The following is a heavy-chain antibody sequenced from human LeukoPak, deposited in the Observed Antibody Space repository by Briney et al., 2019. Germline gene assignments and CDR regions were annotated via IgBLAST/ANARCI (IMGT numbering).Heavy chain of an antibody. J-gene: IGHJ4*02. Sequence: GGSLRLSCAASGFTFSRYGMHWVRQAPGKGPEWAAVISSNGNVKYYIDSVKGRFTISRDNSKSTLYLQMTSLRAEDTALYYCAIEIAEGGPQDYWGQGTLVTVSS. D-gene: IGHD2-21*01. CDR1: GFTFSRYG. V-gene: IGHV3-30*03. CDR3: AIEIAEGGPQDY. CDR2: ISSNGNVK.